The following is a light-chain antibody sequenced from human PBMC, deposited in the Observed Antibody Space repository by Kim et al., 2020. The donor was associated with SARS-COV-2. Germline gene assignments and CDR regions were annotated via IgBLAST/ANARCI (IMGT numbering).Light chain of an antibody. J-gene: IGKJ2*02. CDR3: QQYYTSPGT. V-gene: IGKV3-20*01. Sequence: EIVLTQSPGTLSLSPGERATLSCRASQSVGSSYLAWYQQKPGQAPRLLIYGTSSRATGIPDRFSGSESGTDSTLTISRLEPEDFAVYYSQQYYTSPGTFGRGTKLEF. CDR2: GTS. CDR1: QSVGSSY.